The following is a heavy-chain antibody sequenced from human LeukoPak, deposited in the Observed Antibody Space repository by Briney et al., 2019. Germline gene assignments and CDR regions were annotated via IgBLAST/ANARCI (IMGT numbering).Heavy chain of an antibody. CDR3: ARYTGTTGTTYHYYGVDV. Sequence: SVKGRFTISRDNDKSSLYLQMNSLRAEDTAVYYCARYTGTTGTTYHYYGVDVWGQGTTVTVSS. V-gene: IGHV3-21*06. D-gene: IGHD1-1*01. J-gene: IGHJ6*02.